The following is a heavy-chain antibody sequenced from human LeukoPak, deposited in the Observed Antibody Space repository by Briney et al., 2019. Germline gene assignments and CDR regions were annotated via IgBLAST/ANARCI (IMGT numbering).Heavy chain of an antibody. CDR3: ARRKGYSSSWYFGVDAFGI. D-gene: IGHD6-13*01. CDR2: INHSGST. V-gene: IGHV4-34*01. Sequence: SETLSLTCAVYGGSFSGYYWSWIRQPPGKGLEWIGEINHSGSTNYNPSLKSRVTILVDTSKNQFSLKLSSVTAADTAVYYCARRKGYSSSWYFGVDAFGIWGQGTMVTVSS. CDR1: GGSFSGYY. J-gene: IGHJ3*02.